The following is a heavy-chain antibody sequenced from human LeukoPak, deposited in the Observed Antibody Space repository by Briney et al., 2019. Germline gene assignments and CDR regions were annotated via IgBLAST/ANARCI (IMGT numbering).Heavy chain of an antibody. J-gene: IGHJ2*01. D-gene: IGHD6-13*01. CDR1: GGSFSDYY. Sequence: SETLSLTCGVYGGSFSDYYWSWIRQSPGKGLEWIGEINHSGNTNYSPSLKSRVTISIDTSKNQFSLKLNSVTAADTAVYFCARYSSTWPYWYLDLWGRGTLVTVSS. V-gene: IGHV4-34*01. CDR2: INHSGNT. CDR3: ARYSSTWPYWYLDL.